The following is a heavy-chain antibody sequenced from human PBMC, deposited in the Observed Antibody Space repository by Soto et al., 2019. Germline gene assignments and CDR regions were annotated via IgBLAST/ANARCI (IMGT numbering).Heavy chain of an antibody. V-gene: IGHV1-46*01. J-gene: IGHJ6*02. CDR1: GYTFTSYY. CDR3: ARSDKEGLRYFDSPSYGMDV. CDR2: INPSGGST. D-gene: IGHD3-9*01. Sequence: ASVKVSCKASGYTFTSYYMHWVRQAPGQGLEWMGIINPSGGSTSYAQKFQGRVTMTRDTSTSTVYLQWSSLKASDTAMYYCARSDKEGLRYFDSPSYGMDVWGQGTTVTVSS.